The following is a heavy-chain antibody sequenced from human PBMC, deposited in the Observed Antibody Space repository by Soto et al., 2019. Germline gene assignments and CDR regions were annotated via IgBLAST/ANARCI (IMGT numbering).Heavy chain of an antibody. CDR2: IFSTDEI. D-gene: IGHD7-27*01. J-gene: IGHJ6*03. CDR1: GFSLTNSTMG. V-gene: IGHV2-26*01. Sequence: QVTLKESGPVLVKPTETLTLTCTVSGFSLTNSTMGVSWIRQPPGKALEWLTHIFSTDEISYNTSLKSRVTIYQDTSKSQVVLTMTNMDPVDTATYYCARAGDYSFYYMDVWGKGTTVIVSS. CDR3: ARAGDYSFYYMDV.